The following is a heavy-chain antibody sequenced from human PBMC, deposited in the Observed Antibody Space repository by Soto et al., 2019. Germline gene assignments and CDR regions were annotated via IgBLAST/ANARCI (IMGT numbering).Heavy chain of an antibody. J-gene: IGHJ6*02. CDR2: IWYDGSNK. Sequence: QVQLVESGGGVVQPGRSLRLSCAASGFTFSSYGMHWVRQAPGKGLEWVAVIWYDGSNKYYADSVKGRFTISRDNSKNTLYLQMNSLRAEDTAVYYCARTGGCTNGVCYKAFGYGMDVWGQGTTVTVSS. CDR3: ARTGGCTNGVCYKAFGYGMDV. V-gene: IGHV3-33*01. D-gene: IGHD2-8*01. CDR1: GFTFSSYG.